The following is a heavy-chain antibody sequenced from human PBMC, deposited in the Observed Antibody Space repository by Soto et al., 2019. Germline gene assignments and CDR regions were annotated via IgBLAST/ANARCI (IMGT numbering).Heavy chain of an antibody. CDR3: TTAAHIAVADFDY. D-gene: IGHD6-19*01. CDR2: IKSKTDGGTT. Sequence: EVQLVESGGGLVKPGGSLRLSCAASGFTFSNAWMNWVRQAPGKGLEWVGRIKSKTDGGTTDYAAPVKGRFTISRDVSKNTLYLQMTSLKTEDTAVYYCTTAAHIAVADFDYWGQGTLVTVSS. V-gene: IGHV3-15*07. J-gene: IGHJ4*02. CDR1: GFTFSNAW.